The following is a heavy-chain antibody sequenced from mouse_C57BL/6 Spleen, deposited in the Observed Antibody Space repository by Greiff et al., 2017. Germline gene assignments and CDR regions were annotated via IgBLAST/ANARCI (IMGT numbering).Heavy chain of an antibody. J-gene: IGHJ2*01. CDR3: ARSRVTTVVAYFDD. CDR1: GYAFTNYL. CDR2: INPGSGGT. V-gene: IGHV1-54*01. Sequence: QVQLQQSGAELVRPGTSVKVSCTASGYAFTNYLIEWVKQGPGQGLEWIGVINPGSGGTNYNEKFKGKATLTADKSSSTAYMQLSSLTSEDSAVYFCARSRVTTVVAYFDDWGQGTTLTVSS. D-gene: IGHD1-1*01.